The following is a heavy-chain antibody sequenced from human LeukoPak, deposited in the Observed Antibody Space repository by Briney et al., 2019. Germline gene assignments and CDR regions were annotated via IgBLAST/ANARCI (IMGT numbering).Heavy chain of an antibody. Sequence: GGCLRLSCAASGFTFTNDWMSWVRQTPGEAPEWVANIKQDGSEMYYLDSVKGRFTISRDNAKNSLYLQMNSLRGDDTAIYYCARDKVTGASYFDYWGQGTLVTVSS. CDR3: ARDKVTGASYFDY. CDR2: IKQDGSEM. J-gene: IGHJ4*02. D-gene: IGHD7-27*01. CDR1: GFTFTNDW. V-gene: IGHV3-7*01.